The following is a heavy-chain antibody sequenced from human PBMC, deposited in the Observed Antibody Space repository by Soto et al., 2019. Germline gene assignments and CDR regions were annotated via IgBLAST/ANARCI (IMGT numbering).Heavy chain of an antibody. CDR2: IKEDGSEK. D-gene: IGHD1-26*01. Sequence: QPGGSLRLSCAASQFTLSTYWMTWVRQAPGKGLEWVANIKEDGSEKHYVDSVKGRFTISRDNAKNSLYLQMNSLRAEDTAVYYCARDRSPVFSGSWYDLFDIWGQGTMVTVSS. CDR1: QFTLSTYW. CDR3: ARDRSPVFSGSWYDLFDI. J-gene: IGHJ3*02. V-gene: IGHV3-7*01.